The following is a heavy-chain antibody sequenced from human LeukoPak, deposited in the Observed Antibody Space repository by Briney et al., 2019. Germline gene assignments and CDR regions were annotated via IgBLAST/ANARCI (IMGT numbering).Heavy chain of an antibody. CDR3: ARSASGSYLGFDY. D-gene: IGHD1-26*01. CDR2: ISWNSGSI. J-gene: IGHJ4*02. V-gene: IGHV3-9*01. Sequence: GRSLRLSRAASGFTFEDYAMHWVRQAPGKGLEWVSGISWNSGSIGYADSVKGRFTISRDNAKNSLYLQMNSLRAEDTALYYCARSASGSYLGFDYWGQGTLVTVSS. CDR1: GFTFEDYA.